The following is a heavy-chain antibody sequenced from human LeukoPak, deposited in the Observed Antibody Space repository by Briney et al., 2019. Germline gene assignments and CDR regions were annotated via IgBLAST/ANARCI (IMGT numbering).Heavy chain of an antibody. CDR3: ARHYVYRQIDY. D-gene: IGHD5/OR15-5a*01. Sequence: GESLKISCKGSGYSFIAYWIAWVRQMPGKGLEWMGIIYPGDTDTRYSPSFQGQVAISADKSTNTAYLQWSSLKASDTAMYYCARHYVYRQIDYWGQGTLVIVSS. J-gene: IGHJ4*02. CDR2: IYPGDTDT. V-gene: IGHV5-51*01. CDR1: GYSFIAYW.